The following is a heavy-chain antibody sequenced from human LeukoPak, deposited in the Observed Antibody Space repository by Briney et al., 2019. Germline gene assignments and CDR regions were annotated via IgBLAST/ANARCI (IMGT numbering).Heavy chain of an antibody. CDR3: ARGLGDILTNVY. CDR1: GFIFRNYS. Sequence: GRSLRPSCAASGFIFRNYSMNWVRQAPGKGMEWVSYISSSSSTIYYADSVKGRFTISRDNAKNSLYLQMNSLRDEDTAVYYCARGLGDILTNVYWGQGTLVSVSS. D-gene: IGHD3-9*01. J-gene: IGHJ4*02. V-gene: IGHV3-48*02. CDR2: ISSSSSTI.